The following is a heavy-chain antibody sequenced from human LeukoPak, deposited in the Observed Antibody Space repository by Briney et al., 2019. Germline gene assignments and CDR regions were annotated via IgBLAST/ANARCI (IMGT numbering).Heavy chain of an antibody. CDR1: GGSISSYY. Sequence: SETLSLTCTVSGGSISSYYWSWIRQPPGKELEWIVYIYYSGSTNYNPSLKSRVTISVDTSKNQFSLKLSSVTAADTAVYYCARGRGAYCGGDCYSYWFDPWGQGILVTVSS. J-gene: IGHJ5*02. CDR2: IYYSGST. D-gene: IGHD2-21*01. V-gene: IGHV4-59*01. CDR3: ARGRGAYCGGDCYSYWFDP.